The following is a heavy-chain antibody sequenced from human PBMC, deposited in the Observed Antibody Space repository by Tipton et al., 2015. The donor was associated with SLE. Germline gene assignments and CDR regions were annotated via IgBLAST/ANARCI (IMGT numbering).Heavy chain of an antibody. CDR2: IYWNDDK. J-gene: IGHJ5*02. V-gene: IGHV2-5*01. Sequence: LVKPTETLTLTCTFSGFSLNTIGVGVGWIRQSPGKAPEWLALIYWNDDKRYSPSLESRLTITKDTSKEQVVLTLTNVDPADTATYYCAHNRYAGVHRVGWFDPWGQGALVTVSS. CDR1: GFSLNTIGVG. D-gene: IGHD1-26*01. CDR3: AHNRYAGVHRVGWFDP.